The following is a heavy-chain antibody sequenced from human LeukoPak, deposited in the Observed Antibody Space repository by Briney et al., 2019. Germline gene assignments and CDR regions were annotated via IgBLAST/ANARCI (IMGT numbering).Heavy chain of an antibody. J-gene: IGHJ6*03. CDR3: ARVDYDFWSGYSEIYYMDV. D-gene: IGHD3-3*01. CDR2: ISSSSSYI. Sequence: GESLRLSCAASGFTFSSYGMHWVRQAPGKGLEWVSSISSSSSYIYYADSVKGRFTISRDNAKNSLYLQMNSLRAEDTAVYYCARVDYDFWSGYSEIYYMDVWGKGTTVTVSS. CDR1: GFTFSSYG. V-gene: IGHV3-21*01.